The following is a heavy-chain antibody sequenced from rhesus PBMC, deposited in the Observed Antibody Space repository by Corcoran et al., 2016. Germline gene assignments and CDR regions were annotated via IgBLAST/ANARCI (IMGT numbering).Heavy chain of an antibody. D-gene: IGHD4-23*01. CDR2: IYGSGGSN. CDR3: ASYSNYAVYYFDY. Sequence: QVQLQDSGPGLVKPSETLSLTCAVSGGSIRGYYYWSWLRQPPGKGLAWIWSIYGSGGSNYLNPSLESRVTRAVDTSKNQVSRKLSSVTAADTAGYYCASYSNYAVYYFDYWGQGVLVTVSA. V-gene: IGHV4S14*01. CDR1: GGSIRGYYY. J-gene: IGHJ4*01.